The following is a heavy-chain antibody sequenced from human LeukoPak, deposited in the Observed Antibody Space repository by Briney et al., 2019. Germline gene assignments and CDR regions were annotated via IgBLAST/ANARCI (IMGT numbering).Heavy chain of an antibody. CDR3: AKDNFGLVPYCFDS. CDR2: IGGGGFNT. D-gene: IGHD2-21*01. CDR1: GFTFSSYW. Sequence: GGSLRLSCAASGFTFSSYWMSWVRQAPGKGLEWVSSIGGGGFNTHYADSVKGRFSISRDTSTNTLYLEMNSLRADDSALYYCAKDNFGLVPYCFDSWGQGTLVTVSS. J-gene: IGHJ4*02. V-gene: IGHV3-23*01.